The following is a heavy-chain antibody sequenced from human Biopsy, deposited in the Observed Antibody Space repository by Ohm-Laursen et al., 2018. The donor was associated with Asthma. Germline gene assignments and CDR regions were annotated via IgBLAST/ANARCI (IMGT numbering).Heavy chain of an antibody. CDR2: ISHQGPYT. CDR1: RINLRNFG. V-gene: IGHV3-30*03. CDR3: ATPASPGPGADAMDL. J-gene: IGHJ3*01. Sequence: SLRLSCTASRINLRNFGVFWVRQAPGKGLEWLAWISHQGPYTAYADSVKGRFTVSRDNYHNTASLVLDSLRPDDTGAYYCATPASPGPGADAMDLWGQGTVVTVSS. D-gene: IGHD6-6*01.